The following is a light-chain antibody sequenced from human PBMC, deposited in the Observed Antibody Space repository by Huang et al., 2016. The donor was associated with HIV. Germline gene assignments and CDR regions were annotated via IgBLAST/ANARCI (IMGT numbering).Light chain of an antibody. CDR1: QSVYASSTSKDY. CDR3: QQYYSLPQT. CDR2: WAS. V-gene: IGKV4-1*01. J-gene: IGKJ1*01. Sequence: TIMSQSPESLTVSLGERANLNCRSSQSVYASSTSKDYMAWFQQKPGQPPKLLLFWASSREVGVPDRVSGSGSGTHFTLTIANLQPEDAAIYYCQQYYSLPQTFGQGTRV.